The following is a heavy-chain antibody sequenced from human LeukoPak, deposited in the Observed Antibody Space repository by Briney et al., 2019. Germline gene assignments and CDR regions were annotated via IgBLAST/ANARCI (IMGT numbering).Heavy chain of an antibody. Sequence: GGSLRPSCAASGFTFSSYSMNWVRQAPGKGLEWVSSISSSSSYIYYADSVKGRFTISRDNSKNTLYLQMNSLRAEDTAVYYCAKGGLRYCSSTSCYTPFDYWGQGTLVTVSS. CDR2: ISSSSSYI. CDR3: AKGGLRYCSSTSCYTPFDY. D-gene: IGHD2-2*02. J-gene: IGHJ4*02. V-gene: IGHV3-21*01. CDR1: GFTFSSYS.